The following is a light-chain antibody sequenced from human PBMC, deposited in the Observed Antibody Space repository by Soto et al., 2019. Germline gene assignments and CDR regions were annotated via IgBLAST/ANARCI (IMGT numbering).Light chain of an antibody. CDR2: AAS. V-gene: IGKV1-39*01. CDR1: QSIDRF. Sequence: DIRMSQSPPSLAASVGDRVTITCRASQSIDRFLNWYQQKSGIAPKLLIFAASSLQDEVPSRFSGSGSGTDFALTITSLQPEDFATYYCQQTHGTPYNFGQGTKLQIK. CDR3: QQTHGTPYN. J-gene: IGKJ2*01.